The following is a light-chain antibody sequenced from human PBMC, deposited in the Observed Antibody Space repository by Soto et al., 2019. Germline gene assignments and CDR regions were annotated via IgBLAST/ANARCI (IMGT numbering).Light chain of an antibody. CDR2: DAS. CDR1: QDISNY. J-gene: IGKJ3*01. Sequence: DIQMTQSPASLSASVGDRVSITCQASQDISNYLNWYQQKPGKAPKLLIYDASTLEPGVPSRFSGSGSGTDFTFTISSLQPEDIATYYGQQYDNLPPFTFGPGTKVDI. CDR3: QQYDNLPPFT. V-gene: IGKV1-33*01.